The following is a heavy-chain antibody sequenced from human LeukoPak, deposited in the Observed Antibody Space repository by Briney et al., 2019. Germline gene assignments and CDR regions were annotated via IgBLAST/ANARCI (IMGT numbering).Heavy chain of an antibody. CDR1: GFTFDHYG. V-gene: IGHV3-30*02. CDR2: IRYDGSNK. CDR3: AKDFWAKYYYDSSGVDY. D-gene: IGHD3-22*01. Sequence: GKSLRLSCVVSGFTFDHYGMHWVRQAPGKGLEWVAFIRYDGSNKYYADSVKGRFTISRDNSKNTLYLQMNSLRAEDTAVYYCAKDFWAKYYYDSSGVDYWGQGTLVTVSS. J-gene: IGHJ4*02.